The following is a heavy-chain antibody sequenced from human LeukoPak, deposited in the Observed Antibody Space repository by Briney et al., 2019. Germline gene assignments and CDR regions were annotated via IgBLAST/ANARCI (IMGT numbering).Heavy chain of an antibody. J-gene: IGHJ4*02. V-gene: IGHV3-23*01. CDR2: ISGSGGST. Sequence: GGSLRLSCAASGFTFSSYAMSWVRQAPGKGLEWVSAISGSGGSTYYADSVKGRFTISRDNSKNTLYLQMNSLRAEDTAVYYCAKVGPLRFLPKFSGAHYFDYWGQGTLVTVSS. CDR1: GFTFSSYA. CDR3: AKVGPLRFLPKFSGAHYFDY. D-gene: IGHD3-3*01.